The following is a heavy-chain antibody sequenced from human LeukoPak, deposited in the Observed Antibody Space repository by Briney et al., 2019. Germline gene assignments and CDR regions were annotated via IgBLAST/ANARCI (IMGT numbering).Heavy chain of an antibody. V-gene: IGHV3-7*02. CDR3: ASQASARFDY. J-gene: IGHJ4*02. Sequence: HPGGSLRLSCAASGFIFSNYWMAWVRQAPGKGLEWVAMIHPDGSGKSYVDSVRGRFTISRDNAKNSLFLQMNSLRVEDTAVYYCASQASARFDYWGQGTLVTVSS. CDR1: GFIFSNYW. CDR2: IHPDGSGK. D-gene: IGHD6-25*01.